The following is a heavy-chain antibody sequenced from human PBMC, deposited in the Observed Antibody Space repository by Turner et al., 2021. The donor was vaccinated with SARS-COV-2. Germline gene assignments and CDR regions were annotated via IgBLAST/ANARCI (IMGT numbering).Heavy chain of an antibody. CDR1: GGTFSSNA. CDR3: AREIPIQRGAFDI. J-gene: IGHJ3*02. D-gene: IGHD2-2*02. CDR2: IIPILGIT. Sequence: QVQLVQSGAEVKKPGSSVQVSCKASGGTFSSNAINWVRQAPGQGLEWMGGIIPILGITNYAQKFQGRVTITADKSTSTAYMELSSLRSEDTAVYYCAREIPIQRGAFDIWGQGTMVSVSS. V-gene: IGHV1-69*10.